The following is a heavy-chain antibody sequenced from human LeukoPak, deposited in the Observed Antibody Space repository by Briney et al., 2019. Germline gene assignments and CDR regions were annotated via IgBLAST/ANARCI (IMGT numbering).Heavy chain of an antibody. J-gene: IGHJ6*02. V-gene: IGHV1-8*01. CDR3: ARRRYLLLWFGELSWPYYYAMDV. Sequence: ASVEVSCKASGYTFTSYDINWVRQATGQGLEWMGWMNPNSGNTGYAQKFQGRVTMTRNTSISTAYMELSSLRSEDTAVYYCARRRYLLLWFGELSWPYYYAMDVWGQGTTVTVSS. D-gene: IGHD3-10*01. CDR1: GYTFTSYD. CDR2: MNPNSGNT.